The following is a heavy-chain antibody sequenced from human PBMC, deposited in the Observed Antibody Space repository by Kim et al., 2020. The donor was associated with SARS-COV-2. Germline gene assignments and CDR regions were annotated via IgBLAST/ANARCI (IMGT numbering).Heavy chain of an antibody. Sequence: AASGEGRFTISRDDSKNTAYLQMNSLKTEDTAVYYCTRQEVRYYYYGMDVWGQGTTVTVSS. D-gene: IGHD3-10*01. V-gene: IGHV3-73*01. J-gene: IGHJ6*02. CDR3: TRQEVRYYYYGMDV.